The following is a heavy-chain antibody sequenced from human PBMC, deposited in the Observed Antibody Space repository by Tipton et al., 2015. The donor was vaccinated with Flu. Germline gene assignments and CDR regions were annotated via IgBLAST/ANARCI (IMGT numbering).Heavy chain of an antibody. CDR2: INSDGSST. V-gene: IGHV3-74*01. CDR1: GFTFSSYW. D-gene: IGHD2-2*01. J-gene: IGHJ4*02. Sequence: SLRLSCAASGFTFSSYWMHWVRQAPGKGLVWVSRINSDGSSTSYADSVKGRFTISRDNAKNTLYLQMNSLRAEDTAVYYCARAGIVVVPAARAFDYWGQGTLVTVSS. CDR3: ARAGIVVVPAARAFDY.